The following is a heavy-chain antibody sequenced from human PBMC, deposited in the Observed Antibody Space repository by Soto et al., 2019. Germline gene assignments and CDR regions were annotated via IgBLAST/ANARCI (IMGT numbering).Heavy chain of an antibody. D-gene: IGHD1-20*01. V-gene: IGHV1-2*04. J-gene: IGHJ5*02. CDR2: INPNSGGT. Sequence: ASVKVSCKASGYTFTGYYMHWVRQAPGQGLEWMGWINPNSGGTNYAQKFQGWVTMTRDTSISTAYMELSRLRSDDTAVYYCARGGLNWNDVSNWFDPRGQGTLVTVSS. CDR1: GYTFTGYY. CDR3: ARGGLNWNDVSNWFDP.